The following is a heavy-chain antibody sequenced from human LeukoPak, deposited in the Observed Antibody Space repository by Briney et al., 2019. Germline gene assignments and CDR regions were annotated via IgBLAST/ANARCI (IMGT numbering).Heavy chain of an antibody. CDR2: ISYDGSNK. J-gene: IGHJ5*02. Sequence: GGSLRLSCAASGFTFSSYGMHWVRQAPGKGLEWVAVISYDGSNKYYADSVKGRFTISRDNSKNTLYLQMNSLRAEDTAVYYCAKDNRAAAGGLGFDPWGQGTLVTVSS. CDR3: AKDNRAAAGGLGFDP. V-gene: IGHV3-30*18. CDR1: GFTFSSYG. D-gene: IGHD6-13*01.